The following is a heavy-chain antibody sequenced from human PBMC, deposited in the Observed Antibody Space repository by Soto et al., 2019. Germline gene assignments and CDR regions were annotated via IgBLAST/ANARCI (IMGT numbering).Heavy chain of an antibody. Sequence: ASVKVSCKTSGYIFTSYAMHWVRQAPGQSLEWMGWINAGNGDTNYAEKFRGRVTMTTDTSTTTAYMELRSLRSDDTAVYYCARDEGGYDILTGYYKAHHFDQWGQGALVTVSS. V-gene: IGHV1-3*01. J-gene: IGHJ4*02. D-gene: IGHD3-9*01. CDR3: ARDEGGYDILTGYYKAHHFDQ. CDR2: INAGNGDT. CDR1: GYIFTSYA.